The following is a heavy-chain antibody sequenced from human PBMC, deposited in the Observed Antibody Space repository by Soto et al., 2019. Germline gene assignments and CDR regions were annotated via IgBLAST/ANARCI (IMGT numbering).Heavy chain of an antibody. J-gene: IGHJ4*02. D-gene: IGHD2-2*01. CDR3: ARGPRGLYHHDY. V-gene: IGHV3-74*01. CDR1: GFTFSGDW. CDR2: INMDGSST. Sequence: GGSLRLSCAASGFTFSGDWMHWVRQAAGKGLVWVSRINMDGSSTSYADSVKGRFTISRDNAKNTLYLQMNSLRVDDTAVYYCARGPRGLYHHDYWGQGALVTVSS.